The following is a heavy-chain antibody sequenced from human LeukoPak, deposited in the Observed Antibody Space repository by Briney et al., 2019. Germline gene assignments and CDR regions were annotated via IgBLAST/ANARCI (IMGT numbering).Heavy chain of an antibody. CDR1: GGSFSATSYY. J-gene: IGHJ4*02. V-gene: IGHV4-39*07. CDR3: ARNYYDSSGYYY. Sequence: SETLSLTCSVSGGSFSATSYYWGWFRQPPGKGLEWIGTIYYTGSTYDNPSLKSRVTISVDTSKNQFSLKLSSVTAADTAVYYCARNYYDSSGYYYWGQGTLVTVSS. D-gene: IGHD3-22*01. CDR2: IYYTGST.